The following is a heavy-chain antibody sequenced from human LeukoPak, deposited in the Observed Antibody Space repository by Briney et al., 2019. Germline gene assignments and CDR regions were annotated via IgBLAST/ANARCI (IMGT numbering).Heavy chain of an antibody. CDR3: TAGLYYYASGSFYH. CDR1: GYTLSELS. D-gene: IGHD3-10*01. J-gene: IGHJ4*02. V-gene: IGHV1-24*01. Sequence: ASVKVSCKVSGYTLSELSMHWVRQAPGKGLEWMGGFDREDGETIYAQKFQGRVTMTEDTSTDTAYMERSSLRSEDAAVYYCTAGLYYYASGSFYHWGQGTLVTVSS. CDR2: FDREDGET.